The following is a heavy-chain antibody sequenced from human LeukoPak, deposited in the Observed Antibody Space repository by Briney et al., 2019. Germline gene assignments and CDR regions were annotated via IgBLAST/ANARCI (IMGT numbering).Heavy chain of an antibody. CDR1: GGSISSGGYY. V-gene: IGHV4-31*03. J-gene: IGHJ4*02. CDR3: ARVGYSYGYFDY. CDR2: IYYSGST. D-gene: IGHD5-18*01. Sequence: PSVTLSLTCTVSGGSISSGGYYWSWIRQHPGKGLEWIGYIYYSGSTYYSPSLKSRLTISVDTSKNQFSLKLSSVTAADTAVYYCARVGYSYGYFDYWGQGTLVTLPS.